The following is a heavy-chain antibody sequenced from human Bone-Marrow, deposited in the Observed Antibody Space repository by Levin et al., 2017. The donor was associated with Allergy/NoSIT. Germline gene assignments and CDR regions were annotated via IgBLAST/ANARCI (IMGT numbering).Heavy chain of an antibody. CDR3: ARVYDSSGYYEYYFDY. J-gene: IGHJ4*02. CDR2: IYWNHDE. Sequence: ESGPTLVKHTQTLTLTCTFSGFSLKTSGVGVGWIRQPPGKALDWLALIYWNHDERYSPSLRSRLSITKDTTKNQVVLTMTNMDPVDTATYYCARVYDSSGYYEYYFDYWGQGTLVTVSS. D-gene: IGHD3-22*01. CDR1: GFSLKTSGVG. V-gene: IGHV2-5*01.